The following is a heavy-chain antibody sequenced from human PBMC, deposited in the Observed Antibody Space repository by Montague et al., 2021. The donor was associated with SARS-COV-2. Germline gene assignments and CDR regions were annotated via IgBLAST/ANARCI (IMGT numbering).Heavy chain of an antibody. J-gene: IGHJ4*02. Sequence: SETLFLTCTVSGGSISSDYWTWIRQPPGKGLEWIGFVYYRGNTHYNPSLRGRVTISVDTSSNHFSLTLSSVTAADTAIYYCARHYDHSSRVDSWGQGTLVTVSS. CDR2: VYYRGNT. D-gene: IGHD3-16*01. V-gene: IGHV4-59*08. CDR3: ARHYDHSSRVDS. CDR1: GGSISSDY.